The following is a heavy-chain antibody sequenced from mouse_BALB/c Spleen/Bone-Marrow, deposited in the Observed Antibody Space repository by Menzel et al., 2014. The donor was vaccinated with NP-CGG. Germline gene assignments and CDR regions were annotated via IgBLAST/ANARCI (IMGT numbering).Heavy chain of an antibody. J-gene: IGHJ4*01. Sequence: VQLQQSGAELVRPGSSVKISCKASGYAFSNYWMNWVKQMPGQGLEWIGQIYPGDTDIHYNGKFKGKATLTADKSSSTAYMQLSRLTSEDSAVYFCASRGDYSYAMDYWGQGTSVTVSS. CDR2: IYPGDTDI. D-gene: IGHD1-1*01. V-gene: IGHV1-80*01. CDR1: GYAFSNYW. CDR3: ASRGDYSYAMDY.